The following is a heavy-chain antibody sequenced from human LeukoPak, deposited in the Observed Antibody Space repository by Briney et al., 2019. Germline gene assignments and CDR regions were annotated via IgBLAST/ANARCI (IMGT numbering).Heavy chain of an antibody. D-gene: IGHD3-22*01. CDR3: ASGPHYYDSSGSPPYGMDV. CDR1: GGTFSSYA. Sequence: ASVKVSCKASGGTFSSYAISWVRQAPGQGLEWMGGIIPIFGTANYAQKFQGRVTITADESTSTAYMELSSLRSEDTAVYYCASGPHYYDSSGSPPYGMDVRGQGTPVTVSS. CDR2: IIPIFGTA. J-gene: IGHJ6*02. V-gene: IGHV1-69*13.